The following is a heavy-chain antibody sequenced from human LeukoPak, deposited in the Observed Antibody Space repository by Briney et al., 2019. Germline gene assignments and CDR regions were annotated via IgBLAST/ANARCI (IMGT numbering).Heavy chain of an antibody. D-gene: IGHD3-10*01. CDR1: GYTFITYG. CDR3: ARGQPKFGELFAPLDY. Sequence: ASVKVSCKASGYTFITYGITWVRQAPGQGLEWMGWISPYNGNTNYAQNFQGRVTITTDTSATTVYMELRSLRSDDTAVYYCARGQPKFGELFAPLDYWGQGTLATVSS. J-gene: IGHJ4*02. V-gene: IGHV1-18*01. CDR2: ISPYNGNT.